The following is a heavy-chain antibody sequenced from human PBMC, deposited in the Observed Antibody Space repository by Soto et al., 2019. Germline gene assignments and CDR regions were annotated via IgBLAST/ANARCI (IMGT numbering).Heavy chain of an antibody. CDR1: GYTFTSYG. D-gene: IGHD3-22*01. Sequence: ASVKVSCKASGYTFTSYGISWVRQAPGQGLEWMGWISAYNGNTNYAQKLQGRVTMTTDTSTSTAYMELRSLRSDDTAVYYCARDYYVFSVYYPPHDAIDIWGPGTMVTVSS. V-gene: IGHV1-18*01. J-gene: IGHJ3*02. CDR2: ISAYNGNT. CDR3: ARDYYVFSVYYPPHDAIDI.